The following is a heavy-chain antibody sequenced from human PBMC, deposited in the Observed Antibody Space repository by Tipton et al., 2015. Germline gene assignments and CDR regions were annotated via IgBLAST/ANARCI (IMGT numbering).Heavy chain of an antibody. CDR2: VYYTGST. CDR1: GDSITNYY. CDR3: ARHLFPRRWMYDSSASPTWFDP. D-gene: IGHD3-22*01. Sequence: TLSLTCSVSGDSITNYYWSWIRQPPGKGLEWIGYVYYTGSTIYNPSLSSRVTISVDKSRNQFSLRLTSVTAADTSVYYCARHLFPRRWMYDSSASPTWFDPWGRGALVTVSS. V-gene: IGHV4-59*08. J-gene: IGHJ5*02.